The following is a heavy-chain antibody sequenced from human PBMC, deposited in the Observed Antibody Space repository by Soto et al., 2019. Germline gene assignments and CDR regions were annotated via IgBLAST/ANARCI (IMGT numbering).Heavy chain of an antibody. J-gene: IGHJ1*01. CDR1: GFTFSDYY. D-gene: IGHD6-19*01. CDR2: ISGSGGST. Sequence: GGSLSLSCAASGFTFSDYYMSWIRQAPGKGLEWVSAISGSGGSTYYADSVKGRFTISRDNSKNTLYLQMNSLRAEDTAVYYCAKDTEYSSGWLAFQHWGQGTLVTVSS. CDR3: AKDTEYSSGWLAFQH. V-gene: IGHV3-23*01.